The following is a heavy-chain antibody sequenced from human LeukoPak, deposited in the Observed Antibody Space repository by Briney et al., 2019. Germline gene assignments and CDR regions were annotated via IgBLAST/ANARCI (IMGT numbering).Heavy chain of an antibody. Sequence: PGGSLRLSCAASGFTFDDYAMHWVRQAPGKGLEWVSVIYSGGSTYYADSVKGRFTISRDNSKNTLYLQMNSLRAEDTAVYYCARDGEIWGQGTMVTVSS. V-gene: IGHV3-66*01. CDR3: ARDGEI. CDR1: GFTFDDYA. CDR2: IYSGGST. J-gene: IGHJ3*02.